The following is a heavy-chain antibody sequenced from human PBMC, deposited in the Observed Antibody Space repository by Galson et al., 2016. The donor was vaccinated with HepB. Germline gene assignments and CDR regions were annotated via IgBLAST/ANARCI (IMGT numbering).Heavy chain of an antibody. CDR3: SRGGGFRCNSAGCYLAHHAYLDF. J-gene: IGHJ4*02. Sequence: SLRLSCAASGFIFGDYAMNWFRRAPGKGLEWVGFIRSKVYGGTAEYAASVKGRFTISRDDSANSAYLKMSSLKTEDTALYYCSRGGGFRCNSAGCYLAHHAYLDFWGQGTLVTVSS. D-gene: IGHD2-2*01. CDR2: IRSKVYGGTA. V-gene: IGHV3-49*03. CDR1: GFIFGDYA.